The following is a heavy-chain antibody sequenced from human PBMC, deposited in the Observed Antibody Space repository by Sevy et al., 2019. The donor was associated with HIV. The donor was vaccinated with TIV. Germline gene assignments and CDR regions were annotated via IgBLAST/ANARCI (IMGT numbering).Heavy chain of an antibody. CDR3: TRRVTSNCVGDCNDFFDY. D-gene: IGHD2-21*01. Sequence: GGSLRLSCVASGFTFTGSTIHWVRQASGKGLEWVGRIRSRANIYAATYGASVKGRFTLSRNYSKNTAYLQMNRMRTQGTDVKYCTRRVTSNCVGDCNDFFDYWGQGTLVTVSS. CDR2: IRSRANIYAA. CDR1: GFTFTGST. V-gene: IGHV3-73*01. J-gene: IGHJ4*02.